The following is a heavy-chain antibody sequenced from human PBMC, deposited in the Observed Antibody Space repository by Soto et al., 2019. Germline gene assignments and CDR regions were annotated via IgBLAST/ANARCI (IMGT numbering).Heavy chain of an antibody. CDR3: AKDLVWLSNPGPFDY. J-gene: IGHJ4*02. D-gene: IGHD3-16*01. Sequence: GGSLRLSCAASGFTFSSYGMHWVRQAPGKGLEWVAVISYDGSNKYYADSVKGRFTISRDNSKNTLYLQMNSLRAEDTAVYYCAKDLVWLSNPGPFDYWGQGTLVTVSS. CDR2: ISYDGSNK. V-gene: IGHV3-30*18. CDR1: GFTFSSYG.